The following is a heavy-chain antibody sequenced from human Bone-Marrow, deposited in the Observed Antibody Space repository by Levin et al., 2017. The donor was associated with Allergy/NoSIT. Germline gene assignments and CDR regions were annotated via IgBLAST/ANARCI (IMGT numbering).Heavy chain of an antibody. V-gene: IGHV3-7*03. Sequence: PGGSLRLSCAASGFPFNNFWMTWVRQAPGKGLEWVANVNGDGTEKNYVDSVKGRFTISRDNAKNSVDLQMNSLRVDDTAIYYCARGAWDYGIAGYLINRWGQGALVTVSS. J-gene: IGHJ4*02. CDR2: VNGDGTEK. CDR3: ARGAWDYGIAGYLINR. CDR1: GFPFNNFW. D-gene: IGHD1-14*01.